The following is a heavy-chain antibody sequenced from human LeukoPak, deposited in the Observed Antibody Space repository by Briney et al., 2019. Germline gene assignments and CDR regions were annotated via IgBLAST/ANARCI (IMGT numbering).Heavy chain of an antibody. Sequence: SETLSLTCTVSGGSISSGGYYWSWIRQHPGKGLEWIGYIYYSGSTYYNPSLKSRVTISVDTSKNQFSLKLSSVAAADTAVYYCARAKDYGDYPDAFDIWGQGTMVTVSS. CDR2: IYYSGST. CDR1: GGSISSGGYY. CDR3: ARAKDYGDYPDAFDI. J-gene: IGHJ3*02. D-gene: IGHD4-17*01. V-gene: IGHV4-31*03.